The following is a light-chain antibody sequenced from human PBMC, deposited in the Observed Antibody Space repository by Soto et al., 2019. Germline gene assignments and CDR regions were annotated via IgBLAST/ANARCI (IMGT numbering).Light chain of an antibody. CDR1: QSVSSN. J-gene: IGKJ1*01. V-gene: IGKV3-15*01. CDR3: QQYDSSPRT. CDR2: GAS. Sequence: EIVMTQSPATLSVSPGERATLSCRASQSVSSNLAWYQQKPGQPPRLLIYGASTRATGIPARFSGSGSGTEFTLTISSLQSEDFAVYFCQQYDSSPRTFGQGTKVDIK.